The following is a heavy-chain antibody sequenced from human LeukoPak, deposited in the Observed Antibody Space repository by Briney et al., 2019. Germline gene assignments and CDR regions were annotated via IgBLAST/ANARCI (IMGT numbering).Heavy chain of an antibody. J-gene: IGHJ6*03. CDR3: ARDYVPAGLVYYYYMDV. CDR2: MNPNSGNT. V-gene: IGHV1-8*01. D-gene: IGHD2-2*01. CDR1: GYTFTSYD. Sequence: ASVKVSCKASGYTFTSYDINWVRQATGQGLEWMGWMNPNSGNTGYAQKFQGRVTMTRNTSISTAYMELSSLRSEDTAVYYCARDYVPAGLVYYYYMDVWGKGTTVTVSS.